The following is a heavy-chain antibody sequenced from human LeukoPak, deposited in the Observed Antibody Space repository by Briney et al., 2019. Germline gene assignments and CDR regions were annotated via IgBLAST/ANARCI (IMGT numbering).Heavy chain of an antibody. V-gene: IGHV3-21*04. Sequence: PGGSLRLSCAASGFTFSSYSMNWVRQAPGKGLEWVSSISSSSSYIYYADSVKGRFTISRDNAKNSLYLQMNSLRAEDTAVHYCAKDASSPDYYGANWFDPWGQGTLVTVSS. D-gene: IGHD3-10*01. CDR1: GFTFSSYS. CDR3: AKDASSPDYYGANWFDP. J-gene: IGHJ5*02. CDR2: ISSSSSYI.